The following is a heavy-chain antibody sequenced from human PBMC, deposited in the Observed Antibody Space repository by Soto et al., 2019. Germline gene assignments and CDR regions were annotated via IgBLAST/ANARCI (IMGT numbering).Heavy chain of an antibody. V-gene: IGHV3-66*01. CDR3: ARDQNWNLQNDNYYYYGMDV. J-gene: IGHJ6*02. Sequence: GGSLRLSCAASGFTVSSNYMSWVRQAPGKGLEWVSVIYSGGGTYYADSVKGRFTISRDNSKNTLDLQMNSLRAEDTAVYYCARDQNWNLQNDNYYYYGMDVWGQGTTVTVSS. D-gene: IGHD1-1*01. CDR1: GFTVSSNY. CDR2: IYSGGGT.